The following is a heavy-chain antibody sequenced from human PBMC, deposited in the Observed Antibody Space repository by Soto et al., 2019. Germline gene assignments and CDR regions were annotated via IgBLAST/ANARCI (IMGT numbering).Heavy chain of an antibody. D-gene: IGHD2-2*02. CDR2: IIPIFGTA. CDR1: GGTFSSYA. Sequence: ASVKVSCKASGGTFSSYAISWVRQAPGQGLEWMGGIIPIFGTANYAQKFQGRVTITADESTSTAYMELSSLRSEDTAVYYCARSFTVPAAIGYWGQGTLVTVSS. J-gene: IGHJ4*02. V-gene: IGHV1-69*13. CDR3: ARSFTVPAAIGY.